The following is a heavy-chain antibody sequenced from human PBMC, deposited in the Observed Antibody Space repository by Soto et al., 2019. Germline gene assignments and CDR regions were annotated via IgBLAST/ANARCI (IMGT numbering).Heavy chain of an antibody. CDR1: GLSLSTSDVG. J-gene: IGHJ4*02. CDR3: AHTKYSRSSFDY. Sequence: SGPTLVNPTQTLTLTCTFSGLSLSTSDVGVGWIRQPPGKALEWLAVIYWDDDKRYRLSLKSRLTITKDTSKNQVVLTMTNMDPVDTATYYCAHTKYSRSSFDYWGQGTLVTVSS. CDR2: IYWDDDK. D-gene: IGHD6-6*01. V-gene: IGHV2-5*02.